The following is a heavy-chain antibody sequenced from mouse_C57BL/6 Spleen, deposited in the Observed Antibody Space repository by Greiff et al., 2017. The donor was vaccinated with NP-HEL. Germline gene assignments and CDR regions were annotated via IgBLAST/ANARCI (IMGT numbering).Heavy chain of an antibody. J-gene: IGHJ1*03. V-gene: IGHV1-54*01. CDR2: INPGSGGT. CDR3: ARGGSSSSYWYFDV. D-gene: IGHD1-1*01. Sequence: QVQLQQSGAELVRPGTSVKVSCKASGYAFTNYLIEWVKQRPGQGLEWIGVINPGSGGTNYNEKFKGKATLTADKSSSTAYMQLSSLTSEDSAVYFCARGGSSSSYWYFDVWGTGTTVTVSS. CDR1: GYAFTNYL.